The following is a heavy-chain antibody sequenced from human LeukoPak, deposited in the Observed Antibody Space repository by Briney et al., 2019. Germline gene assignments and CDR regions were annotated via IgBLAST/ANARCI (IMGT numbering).Heavy chain of an antibody. V-gene: IGHV4-34*01. CDR1: GGSFSGYY. Sequence: SETLSLTCAVYGGSFSGYYWSWIRQPPGKGLEWIGEINHSGSTNYNPSLKSRVTISVDTSKNQLSLKLSSVTAADTAVYYCARRRILTGYYDYWGQGTLVTVSS. CDR2: INHSGST. D-gene: IGHD3-9*01. J-gene: IGHJ4*02. CDR3: ARRRILTGYYDY.